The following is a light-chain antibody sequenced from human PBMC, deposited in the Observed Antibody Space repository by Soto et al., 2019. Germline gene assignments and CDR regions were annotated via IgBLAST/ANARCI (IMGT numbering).Light chain of an antibody. CDR1: QSVSRN. CDR2: GAS. V-gene: IGKV3-15*01. J-gene: IGKJ4*01. Sequence: MTHCPATLSVSPGKTATLSCRSCQSVSRNLAWYQQRPGQSPRLLISGASTRATGIPAIFSGSGSGTDFTLTICGLQSEDLAVYYCQQYNNCAVTFGGGTKVDI. CDR3: QQYNNCAVT.